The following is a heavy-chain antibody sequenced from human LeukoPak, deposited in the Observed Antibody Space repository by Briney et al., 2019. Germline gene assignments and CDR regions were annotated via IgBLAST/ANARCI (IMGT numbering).Heavy chain of an antibody. CDR1: GYTFTGYY. V-gene: IGHV1-2*02. J-gene: IGHJ4*02. CDR2: INTNSGGT. CDR3: ARFPGDSGSYFYPFDY. Sequence: GASVNVSCKASGYTFTGYYMHWVRQAPGQGLEWMGWINTNSGGTNYAQKFLGRVTMTRDTSISTAYMELSRLRSDDTAVYYCARFPGDSGSYFYPFDYWGQGTLVTVSS. D-gene: IGHD1-26*01.